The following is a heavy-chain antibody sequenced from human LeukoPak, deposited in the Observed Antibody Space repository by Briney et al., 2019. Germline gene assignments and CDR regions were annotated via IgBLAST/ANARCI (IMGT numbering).Heavy chain of an antibody. J-gene: IGHJ4*02. D-gene: IGHD5-18*01. Sequence: WASVKASCKASGGTFSSYAISWVRRAPGQGLEWMGGIIPIFGTANYAQKFQGRVTITADESTSTGYMELSSLRSEDTAVYYCASKRGYSYGLDYWGQGTLVTVSS. CDR2: IIPIFGTA. CDR1: GGTFSSYA. CDR3: ASKRGYSYGLDY. V-gene: IGHV1-69*13.